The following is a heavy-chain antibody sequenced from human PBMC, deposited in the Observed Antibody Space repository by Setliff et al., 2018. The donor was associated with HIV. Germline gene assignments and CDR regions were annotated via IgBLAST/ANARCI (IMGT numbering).Heavy chain of an antibody. D-gene: IGHD2-21*01. CDR3: STIDYYSV. Sequence: PSETLSLTCTVSGYSINNGYYWAWIRQPPGKGLEWIGSIYYSGSTYYSPSLKSRVTISVDTSKNQFSLKLSSVTAADTAVYYCSTIDYYSVWGKGTTVTVS. CDR2: IYYSGST. J-gene: IGHJ6*03. CDR1: GYSINNGYY. V-gene: IGHV4-38-2*02.